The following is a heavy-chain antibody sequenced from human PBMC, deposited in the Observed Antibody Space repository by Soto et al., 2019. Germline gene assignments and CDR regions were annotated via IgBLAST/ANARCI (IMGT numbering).Heavy chain of an antibody. CDR3: ARAKDLGNWFDP. V-gene: IGHV3-11*01. J-gene: IGHJ5*02. CDR1: GFTFSDYY. CDR2: MTGSGRTI. Sequence: QVQLVESGGGLVKPGGSLRLSCAASGFTFSDYYMSWIRQAPGKGLEWVSYMTGSGRTIYYADSVKGRFTISRDNAKNSLYLQMNSLRAEDTAVYYCARAKDLGNWFDPWGQGTLVTVSS. D-gene: IGHD2-15*01.